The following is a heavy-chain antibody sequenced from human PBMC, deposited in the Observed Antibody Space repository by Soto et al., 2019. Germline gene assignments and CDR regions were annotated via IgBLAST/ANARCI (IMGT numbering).Heavy chain of an antibody. D-gene: IGHD3-22*01. J-gene: IGHJ4*02. V-gene: IGHV1-3*01. CDR1: GYTFTSYA. CDR3: ARVHPPGSYYYDSSGYYYFDC. Sequence: ASVKVSCKASGYTFTSYAMHWVRQAPGQRLERMGWINAGNGNTKYSQKFQGRVTITRDTSASTAYMELSSLRSEDTAVYYCARVHPPGSYYYDSSGYYYFDCWGQGTLVTVSS. CDR2: INAGNGNT.